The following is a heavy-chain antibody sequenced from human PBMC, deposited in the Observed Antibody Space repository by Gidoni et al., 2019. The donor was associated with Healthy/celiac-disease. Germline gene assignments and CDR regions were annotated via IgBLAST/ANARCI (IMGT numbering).Heavy chain of an antibody. J-gene: IGHJ4*02. CDR2: ISGSGGST. D-gene: IGHD3-16*01. V-gene: IGHV3-23*01. CDR3: AKDGGDYFDF. Sequence: EVQLLEYGGGLVQPGGSRRLYCAASGFTFRSYAMSWVRQSPGKGLGWFSAISGSGGSTSYAASVKGRFTISRDNSKNTLYLQMTSLRAEDTAVYYCAKDGGDYFDFWGQGTLVTVSS. CDR1: GFTFRSYA.